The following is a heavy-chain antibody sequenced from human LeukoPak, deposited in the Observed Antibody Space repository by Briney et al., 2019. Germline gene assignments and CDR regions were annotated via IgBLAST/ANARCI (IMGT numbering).Heavy chain of an antibody. J-gene: IGHJ4*02. CDR1: GFSLSRSAVG. D-gene: IGHD2-21*02. Sequence: SGPTLVNPTQALTLTCTFSGFSLSRSAVGVGWIRQPPVKALEWLALIEWDDDKGYSPSLKSRLTITKDTSKYQVVLTMTNMDPVDTATYYCAHRDVGDDTFDYWGQGTLVTVSS. CDR3: AHRDVGDDTFDY. V-gene: IGHV2-5*02. CDR2: IEWDDDK.